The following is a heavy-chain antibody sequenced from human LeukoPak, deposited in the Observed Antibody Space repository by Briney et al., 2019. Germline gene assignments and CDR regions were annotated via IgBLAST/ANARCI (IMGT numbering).Heavy chain of an antibody. D-gene: IGHD6-13*01. J-gene: IGHJ4*02. CDR2: INPNSGGT. CDR3: ARDKRGEELAPHC. V-gene: IGHV1-2*02. CDR1: GYTFTGYY. Sequence: GASVKVSCKASGYTFTGYYMHWVRQAPGQGLEWMGWINPNSGGTNYAQKFQGRVTMTRDTSISTAYMELSRLRSDDTAVYYCARDKRGEELAPHCWGQGTLVTVSS.